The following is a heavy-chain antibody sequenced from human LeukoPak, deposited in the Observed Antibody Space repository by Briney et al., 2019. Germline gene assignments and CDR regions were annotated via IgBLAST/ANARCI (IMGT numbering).Heavy chain of an antibody. D-gene: IGHD6-13*01. CDR3: ARATTLAGYSSSWFTEHDAFDI. Sequence: SETLSLTCTVSGYSISSGYYWGWIRQPPGKGLEWIGSIYHSGSTYYNPSLKSRVTISVDTSKNQFSLKLSPVTAADTAVYYCARATTLAGYSSSWFTEHDAFDIWGQGTMVTVSS. CDR1: GYSISSGYY. J-gene: IGHJ3*02. V-gene: IGHV4-38-2*02. CDR2: IYHSGST.